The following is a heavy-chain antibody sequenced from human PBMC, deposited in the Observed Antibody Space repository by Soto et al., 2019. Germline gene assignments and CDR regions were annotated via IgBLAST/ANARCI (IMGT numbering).Heavy chain of an antibody. CDR2: ISSSSSTI. CDR3: ATRIQLWSPLEY. V-gene: IGHV3-48*02. D-gene: IGHD5-18*01. CDR1: GFTFSSYS. Sequence: PWGSLRLSCAASGFTFSSYSMNWVRQAPGKGLEWVSYISSSSSTIYYADSVKGRFTISRDNAKNSLYLQMNSLRDEDTAVYYCATRIQLWSPLEYWGQGTLVTVSS. J-gene: IGHJ4*02.